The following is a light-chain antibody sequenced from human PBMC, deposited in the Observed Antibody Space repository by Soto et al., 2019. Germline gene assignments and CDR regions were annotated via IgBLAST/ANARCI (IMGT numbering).Light chain of an antibody. J-gene: IGKJ1*01. Sequence: DIQMTQSPSTLSASVGDRVTITCRASQSISSWLAWYQQKPGKAPKLLIYDASGLESGVPSRFSGSGSGTEFTLTISSLQPDDFATYYCQQYNSYPTFGQGTKVEIK. CDR1: QSISSW. V-gene: IGKV1-5*01. CDR3: QQYNSYPT. CDR2: DAS.